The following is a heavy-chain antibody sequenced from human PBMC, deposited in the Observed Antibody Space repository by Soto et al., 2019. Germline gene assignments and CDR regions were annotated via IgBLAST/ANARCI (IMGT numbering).Heavy chain of an antibody. CDR2: ISGSGGST. CDR1: GFTFSSYA. J-gene: IGHJ3*02. CDR3: AKDSRLDYGDFLTLFAFDI. V-gene: IGHV3-23*01. Sequence: EVQLLESGGGLVQPGGSLRLSCAASGFTFSSYAMSWVRQAPGEGLEWVSAISGSGGSTYYADSVKGRFTISRDNSKNTLYLQMKSLRAEDTAVYYCAKDSRLDYGDFLTLFAFDIWGQGTMVTVSS. D-gene: IGHD4-17*01.